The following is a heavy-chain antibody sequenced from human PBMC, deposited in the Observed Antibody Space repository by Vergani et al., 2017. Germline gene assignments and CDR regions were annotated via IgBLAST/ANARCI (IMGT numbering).Heavy chain of an antibody. D-gene: IGHD2/OR15-2a*01. CDR3: VKEKIDLGSYFFDS. CDR2: ISGPGLST. Sequence: EVQLVESGGGLVKPGGSLRLSCVASGFTFRSYSMHWVRQAPGKGLEWVSSISGPGLSTYYADSVKGRFSISRDNSKNTVFLQMHSLRAEDTAIYYCVKEKIDLGSYFFDSWGHGILVTVSS. V-gene: IGHV3-23*04. J-gene: IGHJ4*01. CDR1: GFTFRSYS.